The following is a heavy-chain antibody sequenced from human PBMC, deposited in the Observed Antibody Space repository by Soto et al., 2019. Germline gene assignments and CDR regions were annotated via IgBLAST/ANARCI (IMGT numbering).Heavy chain of an antibody. V-gene: IGHV4-59*01. CDR2: IYYSGST. CDR3: ARVRFAANAYGFDY. Sequence: TSETLSLTCTVSGGSISSYYWSWIRQPPGKGLEWIGYIYYSGSTNYNPSLKSRVTISVDTSKNQFSLKLSSVTAADTAVYYCARVRFAANAYGFDYWGQGTLVTVSS. D-gene: IGHD3-16*01. CDR1: GGSISSYY. J-gene: IGHJ4*02.